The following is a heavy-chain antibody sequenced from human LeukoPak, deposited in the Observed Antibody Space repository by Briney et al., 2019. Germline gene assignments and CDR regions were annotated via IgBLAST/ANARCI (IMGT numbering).Heavy chain of an antibody. D-gene: IGHD2-2*01. J-gene: IGHJ5*02. CDR1: GYTFTSYG. CDR3: ARELYCSSTSCYAGERYWFDP. V-gene: IGHV1-18*01. CDR2: ISAYNGNT. Sequence: ASGKVSCKASGYTFTSYGISWVRQAPGQGLEWMGWISAYNGNTNYAQKLQGRVTMTTDTSTSTAYMELRSLRSDDTAVYYCARELYCSSTSCYAGERYWFDPWGQGTLVTVSS.